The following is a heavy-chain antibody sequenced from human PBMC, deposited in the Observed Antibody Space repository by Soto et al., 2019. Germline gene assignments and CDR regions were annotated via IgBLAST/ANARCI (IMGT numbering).Heavy chain of an antibody. CDR1: GGSFIGYY. Sequence: SETLSLTCAVYGGSFIGYYWSWIRQPPGKGLEWIGEINHSGSTNYNPSLKSRVTISVDTSKNQFSLKLSSVTAADTAVYYCARAGNQLLELGDYFDYWGQGTLVTVSS. CDR2: INHSGST. V-gene: IGHV4-34*01. D-gene: IGHD2-2*01. CDR3: ARAGNQLLELGDYFDY. J-gene: IGHJ4*02.